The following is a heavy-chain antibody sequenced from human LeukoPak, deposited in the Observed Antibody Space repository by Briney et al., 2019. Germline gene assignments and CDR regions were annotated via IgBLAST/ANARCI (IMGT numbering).Heavy chain of an antibody. J-gene: IGHJ4*02. CDR3: ASSAYYYDSSGYSLGY. D-gene: IGHD3-22*01. CDR1: GYSFTSYW. Sequence: GESLKISCKGSGYSFTSYWIGWVRQMPGKGLEWMGIIYPGDSDTRYSSSFQGQVTISADKSISTAYLQWSSLKASDTAMYYCASSAYYYDSSGYSLGYWGQGTLVTVSS. V-gene: IGHV5-51*01. CDR2: IYPGDSDT.